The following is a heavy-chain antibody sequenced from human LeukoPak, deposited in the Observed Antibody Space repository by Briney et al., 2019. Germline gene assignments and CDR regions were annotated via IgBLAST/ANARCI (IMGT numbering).Heavy chain of an antibody. D-gene: IGHD6-13*01. Sequence: GGSLRLSCAASGFTFSSYAMSWVRQAPGKGLEWVSAISGSGGSTYYADSVKGRFTISRDNSKNTLYLQMNSLRAEDTAVYYCARDRLRSSSWEFDYWGQGTLVTVSS. CDR1: GFTFSSYA. CDR2: ISGSGGST. CDR3: ARDRLRSSSWEFDY. J-gene: IGHJ4*02. V-gene: IGHV3-23*01.